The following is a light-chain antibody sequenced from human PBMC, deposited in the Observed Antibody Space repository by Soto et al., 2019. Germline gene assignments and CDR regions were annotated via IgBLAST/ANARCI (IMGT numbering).Light chain of an antibody. V-gene: IGKV3-11*01. CDR3: QQRSNWRYT. CDR2: DAS. CDR1: QSVSSY. J-gene: IGKJ2*01. Sequence: EIVLTQSPATLSLSPGERATLSCRASQSVSSYLAWYQQKPGQAPRLLIYDASNRATGIPARFSGSGSGTDFTLTISSLEPVDFAVYYCQQRSNWRYTFGQGTQLEIK.